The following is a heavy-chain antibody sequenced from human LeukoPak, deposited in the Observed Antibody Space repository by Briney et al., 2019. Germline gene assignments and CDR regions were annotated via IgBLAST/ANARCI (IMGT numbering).Heavy chain of an antibody. Sequence: GGSLRLSCAASGFTFDDYGMSWVRQAPGKGLEWVSGINWNGGSTGYADSVKGRFTISRDNAKNSLYLQMNSLRAEDTALYYCARASFIVVVPAATTFDYWGQGTLVTVSP. V-gene: IGHV3-20*04. CDR2: INWNGGST. CDR1: GFTFDDYG. CDR3: ARASFIVVVPAATTFDY. D-gene: IGHD2-2*01. J-gene: IGHJ4*02.